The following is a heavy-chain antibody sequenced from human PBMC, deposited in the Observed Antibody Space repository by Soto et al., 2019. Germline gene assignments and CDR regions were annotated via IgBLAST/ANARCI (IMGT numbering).Heavy chain of an antibody. CDR1: GFTFSNAW. V-gene: IGHV3-15*01. CDR3: TIHIVVVVAEPYYMDV. Sequence: GGSLRLSCAASGFTFSNAWMSWVRQAPGKGLEWVGRIKSKTDGGTTDYAAPVKGRFTISRDDSKNTLYLQMNSLKTEDTAVYYCTIHIVVVVAEPYYMDVWGKGTTVTVSS. CDR2: IKSKTDGGTT. J-gene: IGHJ6*03. D-gene: IGHD2-15*01.